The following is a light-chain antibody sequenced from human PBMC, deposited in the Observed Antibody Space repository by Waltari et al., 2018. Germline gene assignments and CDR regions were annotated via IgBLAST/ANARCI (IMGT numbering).Light chain of an antibody. CDR2: GNG. J-gene: IGLJ1*01. V-gene: IGLV1-40*01. CDR3: QSYDSSLSGPYV. Sequence: QSVLTPPPSVSAAPVPWVTTSCTGGSSNIGAWYDVHRYQHLPVTAPKLLIQGNGNRPSGVPDRFSGSKSGTSASPAITVLQAEDEDDYYCQSYDSSLSGPYVFGTGTKVTVL. CDR1: SSNIGAWYD.